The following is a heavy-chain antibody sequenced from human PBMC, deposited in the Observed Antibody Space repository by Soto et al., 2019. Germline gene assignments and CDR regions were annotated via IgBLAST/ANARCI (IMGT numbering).Heavy chain of an antibody. CDR1: GFTFSSYA. Sequence: QVQLVESGGGVVQPGRSLRLSCAASGFTFSSYAMHWVRQAPGKGLEWVAVISYDGSNKYYADSVKGRFTISRDNSKNTLYLQMTSLRAEDTAVYYCARGGSGWYEVFGAEIFDYWGQGTLVTVSS. CDR2: ISYDGSNK. J-gene: IGHJ4*02. CDR3: ARGGSGWYEVFGAEIFDY. D-gene: IGHD6-19*01. V-gene: IGHV3-30-3*01.